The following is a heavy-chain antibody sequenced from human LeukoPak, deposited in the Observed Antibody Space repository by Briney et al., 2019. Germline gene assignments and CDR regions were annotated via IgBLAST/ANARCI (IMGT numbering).Heavy chain of an antibody. CDR1: GDSISSYY. D-gene: IGHD5-18*01. J-gene: IGHJ4*02. CDR3: SSRDKAKGLD. CDR2: IYYSGGT. Sequence: PSETLSLTCTVSGDSISSYYWSWIRQPPGKGLEWIGYIYYSGGTDYYPSLKSRVTISIDTSKNQFSLKLSSVTAADTAVYYCSSRDKAKGLDWGPGTLVTVSS. V-gene: IGHV4-59*12.